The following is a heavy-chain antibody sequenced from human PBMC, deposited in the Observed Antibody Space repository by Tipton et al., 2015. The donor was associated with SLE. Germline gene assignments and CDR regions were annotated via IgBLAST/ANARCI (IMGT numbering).Heavy chain of an antibody. Sequence: LRLSCAASGFTFSSYAMSWVRQAPGKGLEWIGEINHSGSTNYNPSLKSRVTISVDTSKNQFSLKLSSVTAADTAVYYCARGGGRWLQSPFHYWGQGTLVTVSS. J-gene: IGHJ4*02. CDR2: INHSGST. CDR1: GFTFSSYA. CDR3: ARGGGRWLQSPFHY. V-gene: IGHV4-34*01. D-gene: IGHD5-24*01.